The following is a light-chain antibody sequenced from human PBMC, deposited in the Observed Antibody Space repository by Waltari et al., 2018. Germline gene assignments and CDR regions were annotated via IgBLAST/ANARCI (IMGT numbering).Light chain of an antibody. CDR3: SSYTSNNTWI. V-gene: IGLV2-14*01. J-gene: IGLJ2*01. CDR1: SSDISGYKY. Sequence: QSALTQPASVSGSPGQSITISCTGTSSDISGYKYVSWYQQHPGKAPKLMIYDVTKRPSGLSHRFSAAKSGDTASLTISGLQAEDEADYYCSSYTSNNTWIFGGGTKLTVL. CDR2: DVT.